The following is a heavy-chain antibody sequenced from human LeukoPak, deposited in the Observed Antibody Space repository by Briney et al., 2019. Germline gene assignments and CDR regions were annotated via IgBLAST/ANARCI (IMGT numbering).Heavy chain of an antibody. CDR2: IIPIFGAA. Sequence: SVKVSCKASGYTFTGYYMHWVRQAPGQGLEWMGGIIPIFGAANYAQKFQGRVTITADESTSTAYMELSSLRSEDTAVYYCARGGEITYYYDSSGYYAGYWGQGTLVTVSS. CDR3: ARGGEITYYYDSSGYYAGY. CDR1: GYTFTGYY. V-gene: IGHV1-69*13. J-gene: IGHJ4*02. D-gene: IGHD3-22*01.